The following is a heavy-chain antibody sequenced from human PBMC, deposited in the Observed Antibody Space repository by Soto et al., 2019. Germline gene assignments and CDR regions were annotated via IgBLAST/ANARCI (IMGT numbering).Heavy chain of an antibody. D-gene: IGHD3-3*01. Sequence: SETLSLTCAVYGGSFSGYYWSWIRQPPGKGLEWIGEINHSGSTNYNPSLKSRVTISVDTSKNQFSLKLSSVTAADTAVYYCAREKSGYWRRTYYFDYWGQGTLVTVSS. CDR3: AREKSGYWRRTYYFDY. V-gene: IGHV4-34*01. CDR2: INHSGST. J-gene: IGHJ4*02. CDR1: GGSFSGYY.